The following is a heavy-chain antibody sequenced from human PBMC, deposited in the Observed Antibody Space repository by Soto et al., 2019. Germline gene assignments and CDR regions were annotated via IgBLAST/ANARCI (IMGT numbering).Heavy chain of an antibody. CDR1: GFTFSSYG. Sequence: GGSLRLSCAASGFTFSSYGMHWVRQAPGKGLEWVAVISYDGSNKYYADSVKGRFTISRDNAKNSLYLQMNSLRAEDTAVYYCARLIIAAAGTGFDYWGQGTLVTVS. J-gene: IGHJ4*02. D-gene: IGHD6-13*01. CDR3: ARLIIAAAGTGFDY. V-gene: IGHV3-30*03. CDR2: ISYDGSNK.